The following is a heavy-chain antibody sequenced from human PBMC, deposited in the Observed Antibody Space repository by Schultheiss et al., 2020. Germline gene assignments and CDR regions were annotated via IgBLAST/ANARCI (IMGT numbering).Heavy chain of an antibody. CDR1: GFIFSSYG. CDR2: IWYDGSNK. CDR3: ARDPGIKGYYYYYGMDV. V-gene: IGHV3-33*08. D-gene: IGHD2-15*01. J-gene: IGHJ6*02. Sequence: GGSLRLSCAASGFIFSSYGMHWVRQAPGKGLEWVAVIWYDGSNKYYADSVKGRFTISRDNSKNTLYLQMNSLRAEDTAVYYCARDPGIKGYYYYYGMDVWGQGTTVTVSS.